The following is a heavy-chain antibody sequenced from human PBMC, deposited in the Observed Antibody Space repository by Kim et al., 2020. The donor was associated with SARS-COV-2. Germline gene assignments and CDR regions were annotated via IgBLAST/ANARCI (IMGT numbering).Heavy chain of an antibody. CDR3: ARLRLTSSFDY. J-gene: IGHJ4*02. Sequence: SETLSLTCAVYGGSFSGYYWSWIRQPPGKGLEWIGEINHSGSTNYNPSLKSRVTISVDTSKNQFSLKLSSVTAADTAVYYCARLRLTSSFDYWGQGTLVTVSS. CDR1: GGSFSGYY. D-gene: IGHD6-6*01. CDR2: INHSGST. V-gene: IGHV4-34*01.